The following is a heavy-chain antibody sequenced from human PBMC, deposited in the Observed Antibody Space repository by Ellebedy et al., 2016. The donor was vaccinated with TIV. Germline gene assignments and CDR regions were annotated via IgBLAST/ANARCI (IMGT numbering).Heavy chain of an antibody. Sequence: GGSLRLXXAASGFTFSSYAMHWVRQAPGKGLEWVAVISYDGSNKYYADSVKGRFTISRDNSKNTLYLQMNSLRAEDTAVYYCARVDGYNRLGWGQGTLVTVSS. CDR2: ISYDGSNK. D-gene: IGHD5-24*01. CDR1: GFTFSSYA. CDR3: ARVDGYNRLG. V-gene: IGHV3-30-3*01. J-gene: IGHJ4*02.